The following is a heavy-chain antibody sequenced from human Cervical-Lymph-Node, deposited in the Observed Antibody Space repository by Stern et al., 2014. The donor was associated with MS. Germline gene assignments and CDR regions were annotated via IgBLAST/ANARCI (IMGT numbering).Heavy chain of an antibody. CDR1: GFTFSSQW. D-gene: IGHD2-8*01. Sequence: QLVQSGGGVVQPGGSLRLSCVASGFTFSSQWMHWVRQAPGKGLLWVSRINSDGSSTSYADSVKGRFTISRDNAKKTLYLQMDSLRAEDTAVYYCARSNYGMDVWGQGTTVAVSS. CDR2: INSDGSST. CDR3: ARSNYGMDV. J-gene: IGHJ6*02. V-gene: IGHV3-74*02.